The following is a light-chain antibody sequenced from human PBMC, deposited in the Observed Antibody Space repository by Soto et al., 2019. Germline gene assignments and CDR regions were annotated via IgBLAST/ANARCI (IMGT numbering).Light chain of an antibody. CDR3: QQTFKVPHT. CDR2: DAS. Sequence: DIQMTQSPSSLSASVGDRVTVTCRASQSIGSSLNWYQQKPGQAPNLLVYDASRLQSGVPSRFGGSGSGTYFTLTISSLQPEDIPTYFCQQTFKVPHTFRRGPDLEIK. CDR1: QSIGSS. J-gene: IGKJ2*01. V-gene: IGKV1-39*01.